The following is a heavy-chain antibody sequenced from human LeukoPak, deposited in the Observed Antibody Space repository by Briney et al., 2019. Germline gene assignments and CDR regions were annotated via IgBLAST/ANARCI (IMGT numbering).Heavy chain of an antibody. CDR2: IGHVAGDI. V-gene: IGHV3-21*01. CDR1: GFTVSSNY. D-gene: IGHD1-1*01. J-gene: IGHJ4*01. CDR3: ARDPYTGSMFDY. Sequence: PGGSLRLSCAASGFTVSSNYMNWVRQAPGKGLEWVAFIGHVAGDIFYADSVKGRFTISRDDANDSVYLQMNCLRVDDTAVYFCARDPYTGSMFDYWGHGTLVTVSS.